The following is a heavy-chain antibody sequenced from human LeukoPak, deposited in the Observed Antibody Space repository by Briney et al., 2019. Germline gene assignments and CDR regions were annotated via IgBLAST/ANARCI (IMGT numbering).Heavy chain of an antibody. D-gene: IGHD2-21*02. CDR3: ASSYCGGNCLVS. V-gene: IGHV3-11*01. CDR1: GFTFSDYY. CDR2: ISSSGSTT. J-gene: IGHJ5*02. Sequence: GGSLRLSCTASGFTFSDYYMSWIRQAPGRGLESVSYISSSGSTTYYTDSVKGRFTISRDNAKNSLYLQMNSLRPEDTAVYYCASSYCGGNCLVSWGQGTLVTVSS.